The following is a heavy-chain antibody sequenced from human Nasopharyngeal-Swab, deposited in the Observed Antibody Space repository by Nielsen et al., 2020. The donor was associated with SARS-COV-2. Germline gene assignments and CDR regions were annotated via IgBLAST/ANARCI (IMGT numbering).Heavy chain of an antibody. V-gene: IGHV3-74*01. CDR3: VCGETTPSDY. J-gene: IGHJ4*02. Sequence: WIRQPPGKGLVWVSRINSDGSIIDYADSVKGRFTISRDNARNTLNLQMSSLRAEDTALYYCVCGETTPSDYWGQGTLVTVSS. D-gene: IGHD2-15*01. CDR2: INSDGSII.